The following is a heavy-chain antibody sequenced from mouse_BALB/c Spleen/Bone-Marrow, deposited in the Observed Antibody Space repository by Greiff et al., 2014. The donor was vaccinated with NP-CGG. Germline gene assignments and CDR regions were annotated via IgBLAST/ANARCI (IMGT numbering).Heavy chain of an antibody. V-gene: IGHV1-69*01. D-gene: IGHD2-10*02. Sequence: VKLQESGAELVMPGASVKMSCKASGYTFTDYWMHWVKQRPGQGLEWIGAIDTSDSYTTYNQNFKDKATLTVDESSSTAYMQFSSLTSEDSAVYYCARRYGHYWYFDVWAQGPRSPSPQ. CDR2: IDTSDSYT. CDR3: ARRYGHYWYFDV. J-gene: IGHJ1*01. CDR1: GYTFTDYW.